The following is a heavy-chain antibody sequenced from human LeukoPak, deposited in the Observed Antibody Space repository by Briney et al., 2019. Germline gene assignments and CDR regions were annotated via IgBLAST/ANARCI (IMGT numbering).Heavy chain of an antibody. CDR3: AREVNIQADSDAFDI. J-gene: IGHJ3*02. CDR2: ISYSGSA. CDR1: GGSFRSRSYL. D-gene: IGHD1/OR15-1a*01. V-gene: IGHV4-30-4*08. Sequence: SQTLSLTCTVSGGSFRSRSYLWSWIRQTPGEGLEWIGYISYSGSAYYNPSLESRVTISIDTSNSQFSLRLRSVTAADTAVYYCAREVNIQADSDAFDIWGPGTTVTVSS.